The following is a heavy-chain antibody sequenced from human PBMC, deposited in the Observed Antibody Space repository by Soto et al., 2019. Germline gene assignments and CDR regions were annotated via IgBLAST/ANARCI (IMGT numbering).Heavy chain of an antibody. CDR1: GFTFSSYW. J-gene: IGHJ4*02. V-gene: IGHV3-23*01. CDR3: AKADYSYSWAPGDY. CDR2: ISGSGDTA. D-gene: IGHD6-13*01. Sequence: GGSLRLSCAASGFTFSSYWMHWVRQAPGKGLEWISSISGSGDTAYYADSVKGRFTISRDNSKNTLYLQMNGLRVEDTALYYCAKADYSYSWAPGDYWGQGTLVTVSS.